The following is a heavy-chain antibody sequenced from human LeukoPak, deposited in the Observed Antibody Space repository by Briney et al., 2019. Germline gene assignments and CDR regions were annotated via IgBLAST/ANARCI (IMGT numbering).Heavy chain of an antibody. Sequence: NPSETLSLTCAVYGGSFSGYYWSWIRQPPGKGLEWIGEINHSGSTNYNPSLKSRVTISVDTSKNQFSLKLSSVTAADTAVYYCARVSPLIVVVISNAFDIWGQGTMVTVSS. CDR3: ARVSPLIVVVISNAFDI. CDR1: GGSFSGYY. CDR2: INHSGST. V-gene: IGHV4-34*01. D-gene: IGHD3-22*01. J-gene: IGHJ3*02.